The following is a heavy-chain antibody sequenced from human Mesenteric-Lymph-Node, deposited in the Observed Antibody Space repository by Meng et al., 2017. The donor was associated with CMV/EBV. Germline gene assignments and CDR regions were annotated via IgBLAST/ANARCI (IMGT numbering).Heavy chain of an antibody. D-gene: IGHD1-26*01. V-gene: IGHV4-61*01. CDR2: IYYSGGT. Sequence: SETLSLTCTVSGGSVSSGSYYWSWIRQPPGKGLEWIGYIYYSGGTNYNPSLKSRVTISVDTSKNQFSLKLSSVTAADTAVYYCARDRIVGGYYYYGMDVWGQGTTVTVSS. CDR3: ARDRIVGGYYYYGMDV. J-gene: IGHJ6*02. CDR1: GGSVSSGSYY.